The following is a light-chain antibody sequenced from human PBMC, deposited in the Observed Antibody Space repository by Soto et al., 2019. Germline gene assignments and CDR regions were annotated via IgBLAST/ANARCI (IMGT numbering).Light chain of an antibody. J-gene: IGKJ3*01. CDR2: AAS. V-gene: IGKV1-39*01. Sequence: DIQMTQSPSSLSASVGDRVTITCRASQSISSYLNWYQQKPGKAPKLLIYAASSLQSGVTSRFSGSGSGTDFTLNISSLQPEDFATYYCQQSYSTPFTFGPGTKVDI. CDR3: QQSYSTPFT. CDR1: QSISSY.